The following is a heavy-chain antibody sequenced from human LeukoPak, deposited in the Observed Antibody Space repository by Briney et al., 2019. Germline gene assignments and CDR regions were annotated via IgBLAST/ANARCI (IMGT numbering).Heavy chain of an antibody. J-gene: IGHJ5*02. Sequence: ASVKVSCKSSGYTFTRHYLHWVRQAPGQGLEWVGLFNPTGTSSWSAQKFQGRVTLTRDMSTSTDYMELSSLRSEDTAVYYCARDNSLQNMAWWFDPWGQGTLVIVSS. CDR3: ARDNSLQNMAWWFDP. V-gene: IGHV1-46*01. CDR1: GYTFTRHY. CDR2: FNPTGTSS. D-gene: IGHD2-15*01.